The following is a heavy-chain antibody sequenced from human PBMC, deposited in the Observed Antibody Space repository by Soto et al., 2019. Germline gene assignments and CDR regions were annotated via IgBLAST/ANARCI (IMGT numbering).Heavy chain of an antibody. V-gene: IGHV1-69*13. CDR2: IIPIFGTA. D-gene: IGHD2-21*02. J-gene: IGHJ4*02. Sequence: ASVKVSCKASGGTFSSYAISWVRQAPGQGLEWMGGIIPIFGTANYAQKFQGRVTITADESTSTAYMELSSLRSEGTAVYYCARRAQNCGGDCYAFDYWGQGTLVTVSS. CDR3: ARRAQNCGGDCYAFDY. CDR1: GGTFSSYA.